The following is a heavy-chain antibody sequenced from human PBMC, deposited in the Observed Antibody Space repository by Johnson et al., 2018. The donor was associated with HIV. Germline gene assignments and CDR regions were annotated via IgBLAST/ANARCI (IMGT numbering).Heavy chain of an antibody. J-gene: IGHJ3*02. CDR1: GFTFSSYW. CDR3: LSQWLVRNAFDI. D-gene: IGHD6-19*01. V-gene: IGHV3-7*01. Sequence: LVESGGGLVQPGGSLRLSCAASGFTFSSYWMSWVRQAPGKGLEWVANIKQDGSEKYYVDSVKGRFTISRDNAKNSLYLQMNSLRAEDTAVYYCLSQWLVRNAFDIWGQGTMVTVSS. CDR2: IKQDGSEK.